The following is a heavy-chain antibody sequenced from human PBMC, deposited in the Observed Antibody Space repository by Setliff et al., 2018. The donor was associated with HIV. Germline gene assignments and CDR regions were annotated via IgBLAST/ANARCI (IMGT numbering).Heavy chain of an antibody. Sequence: SETLSLTCAVYGGSFSGYYWSWIRQPPGKGLEWIGEINDSGSTNNNPSLKSRDAMSVDTSKNQFSLKLSSVTAADTAVYYCARDLRGDSVPATAAKSFDIWGQGTLVTVSS. V-gene: IGHV4-34*04. CDR2: INDSGST. J-gene: IGHJ3*02. CDR1: GGSFSGYY. D-gene: IGHD2-21*02. CDR3: ARDLRGDSVPATAAKSFDI.